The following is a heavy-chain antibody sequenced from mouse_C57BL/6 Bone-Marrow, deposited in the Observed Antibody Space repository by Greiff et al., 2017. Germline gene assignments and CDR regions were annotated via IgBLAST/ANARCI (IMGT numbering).Heavy chain of an antibody. V-gene: IGHV1-80*01. D-gene: IGHD1-1*01. CDR3: ASVVATPYYAMDY. J-gene: IGHJ4*01. CDR1: GYAFSSYW. CDR2: IYPGDGDT. Sequence: QVQLQQSGAELVKPGASVKISCKASGYAFSSYWMNWVKQRPGKGLEWIGQIYPGDGDTNYNGKFKGKATLTADKSSSTAYMQLSSLTSEDSAVYFCASVVATPYYAMDYWGQGTSVTVSS.